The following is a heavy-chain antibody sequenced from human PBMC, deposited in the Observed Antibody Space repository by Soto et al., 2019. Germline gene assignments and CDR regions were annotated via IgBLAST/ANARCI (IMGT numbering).Heavy chain of an antibody. CDR2: IYHSGST. V-gene: IGHV4-30-2*01. J-gene: IGHJ4*02. CDR3: ARVGAEHDFDY. CDR1: GGSISLGGYS. Sequence: SETLSLTCAVSGGSISLGGYSWSWIRQPPGKGLEWIGYIYHSGSTYYNPSLKSRVTISVDRSKNQFSLKLSSVTAADTAVYYCARVGAEHDFDYWGQGTLVTVSS.